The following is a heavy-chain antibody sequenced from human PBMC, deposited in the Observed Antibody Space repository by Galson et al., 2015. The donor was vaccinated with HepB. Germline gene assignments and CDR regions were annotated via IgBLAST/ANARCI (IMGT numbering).Heavy chain of an antibody. Sequence: SLRLSCAASGFTFSSYWMSWVRQAPGKGLEWVANIKQDGSEKYYVDSVKGRVTISSDNAKNSLYLQMNSLRAEDTAVYYCAETFSHSSGWREDYWGQGTLVTVSS. CDR1: GFTFSSYW. J-gene: IGHJ4*02. CDR3: AETFSHSSGWREDY. CDR2: IKQDGSEK. D-gene: IGHD6-19*01. V-gene: IGHV3-7*03.